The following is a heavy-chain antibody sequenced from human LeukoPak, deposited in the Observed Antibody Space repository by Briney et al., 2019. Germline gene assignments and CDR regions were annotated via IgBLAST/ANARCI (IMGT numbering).Heavy chain of an antibody. CDR3: ARDLFWSGHAFDI. Sequence: GGSLRLSCAASGFTISSFWMSWVRQAPGKGLEWVASIEQEGTEKRYVVSVKGRFTISRDNAKNSLYLQMNSLRAEDTAVYYCARDLFWSGHAFDIWGQGTMVTVSS. J-gene: IGHJ3*02. V-gene: IGHV3-7*01. D-gene: IGHD3-3*01. CDR2: IEQEGTEK. CDR1: GFTISSFW.